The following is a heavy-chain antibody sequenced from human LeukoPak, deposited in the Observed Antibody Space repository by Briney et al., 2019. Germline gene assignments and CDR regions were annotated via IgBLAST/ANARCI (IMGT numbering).Heavy chain of an antibody. CDR2: IYTSGST. CDR1: GGSISSGSYY. CDR3: ARGGQYGGYYPYFDY. Sequence: SETLSLTCTVSGGSISSGSYYWSWIRQPAGKGLEWIGRIYTSGSTNYNPSLKSRVTISVDTSKNHFSLKLTSVTAADAAAYYCARGGQYGGYYPYFDYCGQGTLVTVSS. J-gene: IGHJ4*02. V-gene: IGHV4-61*02. D-gene: IGHD3-3*01.